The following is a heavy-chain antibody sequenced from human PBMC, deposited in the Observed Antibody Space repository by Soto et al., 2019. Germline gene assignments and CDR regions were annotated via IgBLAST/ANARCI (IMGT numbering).Heavy chain of an antibody. CDR1: GFTFSSYA. V-gene: IGHV3-23*01. CDR3: AKDRYHDTSGHPPNWFAP. D-gene: IGHD3-16*02. J-gene: IGHJ5*02. CDR2: ISGSGGST. Sequence: GGSLRLSCAASGFTFSSYAMSWVRQAPGKGLEWVSFISGSGGSTYYADSVKGRFIISRDNSKNTLYLQVNSLRAEDTAVYYCAKDRYHDTSGHPPNWFAPWGQGTLVT.